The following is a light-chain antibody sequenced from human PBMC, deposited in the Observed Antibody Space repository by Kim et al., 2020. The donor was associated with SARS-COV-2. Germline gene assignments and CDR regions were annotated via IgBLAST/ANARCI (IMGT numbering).Light chain of an antibody. Sequence: VALGQTVRITCQGDSLRSYYASWYQQKPGQAPVLVIYGRNNRPSGIPDRFSGSTSGNTASLTITGAQAEDEADYYCKSRDSSGNVVFGGGTKLTVL. J-gene: IGLJ2*01. CDR3: KSRDSSGNVV. CDR2: GRN. V-gene: IGLV3-19*01. CDR1: SLRSYY.